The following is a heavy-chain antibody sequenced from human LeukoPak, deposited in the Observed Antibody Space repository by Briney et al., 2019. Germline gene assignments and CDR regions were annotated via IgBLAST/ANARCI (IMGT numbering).Heavy chain of an antibody. CDR3: AKQRELLWFGESLPDAFDI. J-gene: IGHJ3*02. CDR2: ISYSGTT. Sequence: PSETLSLTCTVSGGSINTTHNYWGCIRQPPGKGLECIGSISYSGTTRYNPSLNRRVTISVDTSNKEVSLKLTSVTAADTAVFYCAKQRELLWFGESLPDAFDIWGQGTMVTVSS. D-gene: IGHD3-10*01. V-gene: IGHV4-39*01. CDR1: GGSINTTHNY.